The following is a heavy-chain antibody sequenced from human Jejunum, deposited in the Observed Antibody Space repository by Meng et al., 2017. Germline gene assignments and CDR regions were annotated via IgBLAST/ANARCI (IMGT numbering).Heavy chain of an antibody. V-gene: IGHV3-7*01. CDR3: ARGPPSGYGTTWFDY. Sequence: GGSLRLSCAASAFTLSRYWMGWVRQAPGKGLEWVASIKADGGDKYYVDSVRGRFTVSRDNVQSSLFLQMNSLRADDTAVYFCARGPPSGYGTTWFDYWGQGTLVTVS. CDR2: IKADGGDK. J-gene: IGHJ5*01. D-gene: IGHD2-15*01. CDR1: AFTLSRYW.